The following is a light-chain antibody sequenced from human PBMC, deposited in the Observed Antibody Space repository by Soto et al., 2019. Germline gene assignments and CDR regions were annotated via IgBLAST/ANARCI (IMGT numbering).Light chain of an antibody. CDR2: EVS. Sequence: ALTQPPSASGSPGQSVTISCTGTSSDVGGYNYVSWYQQHPGKAPKLMIYEVSKRPSGVPDRFSGSKSGNTASLTVSGLQAEDEADYYCSSYAGSNNRVFGGGTKLTVL. J-gene: IGLJ2*01. CDR1: SSDVGGYNY. CDR3: SSYAGSNNRV. V-gene: IGLV2-8*01.